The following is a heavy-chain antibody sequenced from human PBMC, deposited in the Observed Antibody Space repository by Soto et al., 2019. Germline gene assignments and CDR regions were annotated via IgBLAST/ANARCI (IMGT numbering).Heavy chain of an antibody. Sequence: ASVKVSCKASGYTFTSYGISWVRQAPGQGLEWMGWISAYNGNTNYAQKLQGRVTMTTDTSTSTAYMELRSLRSDDTAVYYCARDRDWYYYDSSGYDAFDIWGQGTMVTVSS. CDR1: GYTFTSYG. D-gene: IGHD3-22*01. J-gene: IGHJ3*02. CDR3: ARDRDWYYYDSSGYDAFDI. V-gene: IGHV1-18*04. CDR2: ISAYNGNT.